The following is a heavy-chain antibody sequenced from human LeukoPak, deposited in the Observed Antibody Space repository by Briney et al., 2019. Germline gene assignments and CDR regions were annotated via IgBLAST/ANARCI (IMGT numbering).Heavy chain of an antibody. V-gene: IGHV3-48*01. D-gene: IGHD3-3*01. CDR2: ISSSSSTI. Sequence: PGGSLRLSCAASGFTFSSYSMNWVRQAPGKGLEWVSYISSSSSTIYYADSVKGRFTISRDNAKNSLYLQMNSLRAEDTAVYYCARVRWEEWLLEGFDYWGQGTLVTVSS. CDR1: GFTFSSYS. J-gene: IGHJ4*02. CDR3: ARVRWEEWLLEGFDY.